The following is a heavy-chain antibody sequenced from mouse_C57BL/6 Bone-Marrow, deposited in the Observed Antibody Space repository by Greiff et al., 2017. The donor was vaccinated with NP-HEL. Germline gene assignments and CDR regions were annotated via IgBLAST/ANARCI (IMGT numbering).Heavy chain of an antibody. CDR2: INSDGGST. V-gene: IGHV5-2*01. CDR1: EYEFPSHD. CDR3: AITTVVATNYYAMDY. D-gene: IGHD1-1*01. Sequence: EVQRVESGGGLVQPGESLKLSCESNEYEFPSHDMSWVRKTPEKRLELVAAINSDGGSTYYPDTMERRFIISRDNTKKTLYLQMSSLRSEDTALYYCAITTVVATNYYAMDYWGQGTSVTVSS. J-gene: IGHJ4*01.